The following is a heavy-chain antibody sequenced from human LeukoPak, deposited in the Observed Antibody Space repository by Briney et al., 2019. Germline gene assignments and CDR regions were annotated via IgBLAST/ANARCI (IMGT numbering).Heavy chain of an antibody. J-gene: IGHJ6*03. Sequence: SCAXXXFXXXXYGMSWVRQAPGKGLEWVXCINSNGGSTVYADSVKGGFTIYRDNAKNSLYLQMNSLRAEDTALYYCARANTGYYYYYMDVWGKGTTVTVSS. CDR2: INSNGGST. CDR3: ARANTGYYYYYMDV. V-gene: IGHV3-20*04. CDR1: XFXXXXYG. D-gene: IGHD4-17*01.